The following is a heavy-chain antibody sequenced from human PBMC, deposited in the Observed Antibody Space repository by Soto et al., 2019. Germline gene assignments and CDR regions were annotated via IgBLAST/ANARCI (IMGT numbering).Heavy chain of an antibody. J-gene: IGHJ4*02. CDR2: ILVSDST. CDR1: GFICSSYD. V-gene: IGHV3-23*01. D-gene: IGHD2-2*01. CDR3: AKPNLFCSSTSCYDS. Sequence: PGGSLRLSCAASGFICSSYDMSWFRQAPGKALEWVSAILVSDSTHYADSVKGRFTISRDNSKNTLYRQMNSLIVEDTAVYSCAKPNLFCSSTSCYDSWGQGTLVTVSS.